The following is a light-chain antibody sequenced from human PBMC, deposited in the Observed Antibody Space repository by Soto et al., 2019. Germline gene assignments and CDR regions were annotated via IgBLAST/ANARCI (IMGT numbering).Light chain of an antibody. V-gene: IGLV1-44*01. Sequence: QSVLTQPPSASGTPGQRVILTCSGSGSNIGSNTVNWYQQLPGAAPKVLIHHDTQRPSGVPDRFSGSKSGISASLAISGLQSEYEADYDCGAWDDSLNGPVFGGGTKLTVL. CDR1: GSNIGSNT. CDR3: GAWDDSLNGPV. J-gene: IGLJ2*01. CDR2: HDT.